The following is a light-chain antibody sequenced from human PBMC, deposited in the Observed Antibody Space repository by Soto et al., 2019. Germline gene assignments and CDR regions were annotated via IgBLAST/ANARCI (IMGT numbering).Light chain of an antibody. Sequence: DIQMTQSPSSLSASVGDRVTITCRARQGIRNALAWFQQKPGNARKRLISAASNLQSGGPSRFSGIGSGTDFTLTNSSLQPEDCATYFCLQHNNYPPTFGQGTKGDTK. CDR2: AAS. CDR3: LQHNNYPPT. V-gene: IGKV1-17*01. J-gene: IGKJ1*01. CDR1: QGIRNA.